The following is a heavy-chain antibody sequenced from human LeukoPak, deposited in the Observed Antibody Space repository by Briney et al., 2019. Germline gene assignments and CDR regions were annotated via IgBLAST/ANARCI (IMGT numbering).Heavy chain of an antibody. Sequence: GGSLRLSCAASGFTFSSYAMTWVRQAPGKGLEWVSVISFRGDSTYYADSVKGRFTISRDNAKNSLYLQINSLRAEDTAVYYCARSSYSSSSSVWGQGTMVTVSS. D-gene: IGHD6-6*01. CDR1: GFTFSSYA. CDR2: ISFRGDST. V-gene: IGHV3-23*01. J-gene: IGHJ3*01. CDR3: ARSSYSSSSSV.